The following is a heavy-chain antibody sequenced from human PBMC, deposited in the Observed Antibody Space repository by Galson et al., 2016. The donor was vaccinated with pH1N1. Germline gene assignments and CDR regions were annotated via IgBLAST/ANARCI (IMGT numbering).Heavy chain of an antibody. CDR1: GYSIRNGYF. V-gene: IGHV4-38-2*01. J-gene: IGHJ4*02. D-gene: IGHD3-22*01. Sequence: SETLSLTCAVSGYSIRNGYFWGWIRQPPGQGLEWIGIIYHSGTTYYNPSLESRVTISVDTSKNQFSLKVKSVTAADTAVYYCARHPRYHDSSGYYFDYWGQGILVTVSS. CDR3: ARHPRYHDSSGYYFDY. CDR2: IYHSGTT.